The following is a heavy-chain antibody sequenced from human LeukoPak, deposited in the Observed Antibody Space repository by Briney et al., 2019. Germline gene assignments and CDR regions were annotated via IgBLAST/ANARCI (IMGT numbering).Heavy chain of an antibody. CDR3: AKEGGEWLLPQPFDY. V-gene: IGHV3-23*01. Sequence: GGSLRLSCAASGFTFSGYAMSWVRQAPGKGLEWVSAISGSGGSTYYADSVKGRFTISRDNSKNTLYLQMNSLRAEDTAVYYCAKEGGEWLLPQPFDYWGQGTLVTVSS. D-gene: IGHD3-22*01. CDR2: ISGSGGST. J-gene: IGHJ4*02. CDR1: GFTFSGYA.